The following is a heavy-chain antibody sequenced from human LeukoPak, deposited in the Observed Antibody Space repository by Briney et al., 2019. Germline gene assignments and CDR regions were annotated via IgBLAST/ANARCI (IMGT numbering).Heavy chain of an antibody. CDR2: ISSSSSTI. CDR3: ARGLPYSSSWLDV. Sequence: GGSLRLSCAASGFTFSSYNMNWVRQAPGKGLEWVSYISSSSSTIYYADSVKGRFTISRDNAKNSLYLQMNSLRAEDTAVYYCARGLPYSSSWLDVWGQGTTVTVSS. V-gene: IGHV3-48*01. CDR1: GFTFSSYN. D-gene: IGHD6-13*01. J-gene: IGHJ6*02.